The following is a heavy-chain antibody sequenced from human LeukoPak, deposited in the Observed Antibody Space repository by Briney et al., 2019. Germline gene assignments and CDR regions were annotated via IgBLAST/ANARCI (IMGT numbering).Heavy chain of an antibody. CDR2: MNPNSGNT. CDR3: ARALSWTTDSYYYMDV. J-gene: IGHJ6*03. Sequence: ASVKVFCKASGYTFTSYDINWVRQATGQGLEWMGWMNPNSGNTGYAQKFQGRVTMTKNTSITTAYMELSSLRSEDTAVYYCARALSWTTDSYYYMDVWGKGTAVTVSS. D-gene: IGHD3/OR15-3a*01. V-gene: IGHV1-8*01. CDR1: GYTFTSYD.